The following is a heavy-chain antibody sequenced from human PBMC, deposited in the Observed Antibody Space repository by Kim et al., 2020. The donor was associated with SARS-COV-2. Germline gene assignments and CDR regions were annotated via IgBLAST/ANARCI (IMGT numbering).Heavy chain of an antibody. CDR1: GGSISTRYY. D-gene: IGHD3-22*01. Sequence: SETLSLTCTVSGGSISTRYYWGWIRQPPGKGLGWGGSIYYGGSTYYNPSLKSRVIIAVTTYKNQFSLRLCAVAAANAAVYFGARSYYYDDGGCSSFDSWG. J-gene: IGHJ3*01. V-gene: IGHV4-39*01. CDR3: ARSYYYDDGGCSSFDS. CDR2: IYYGGST.